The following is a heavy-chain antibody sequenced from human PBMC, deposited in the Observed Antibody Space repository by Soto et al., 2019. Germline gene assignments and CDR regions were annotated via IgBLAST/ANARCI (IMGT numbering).Heavy chain of an antibody. CDR2: IYYSGST. CDR3: AREDGSGWYSGGGNAFDI. Sequence: QVQLQESGPGLVKPSETLSLTCTVSGGSISSYYWSWIRQPPGKGLEWIGYIYYSGSTNYNPSLKSRVTISVDTSKNQFSLKLSSVTAADTAVYYCAREDGSGWYSGGGNAFDIWGQGTMVTVSS. D-gene: IGHD6-19*01. J-gene: IGHJ3*02. CDR1: GGSISSYY. V-gene: IGHV4-59*01.